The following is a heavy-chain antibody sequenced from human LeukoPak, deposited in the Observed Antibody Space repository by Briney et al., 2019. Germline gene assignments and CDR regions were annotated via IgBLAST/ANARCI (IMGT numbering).Heavy chain of an antibody. CDR2: MQQDGSET. D-gene: IGHD1-26*01. CDR3: ANALGAHYFDY. Sequence: GGSLRLSCAASGFTFSNYWMIWLRQAPGKGREWVANMQQDGSETYYVDSVRGRFSISRDNAKNSLYLLMNSLRAEDTAVYYCANALGAHYFDYWGQGTLVTVSS. CDR1: GFTFSNYW. J-gene: IGHJ4*02. V-gene: IGHV3-7*05.